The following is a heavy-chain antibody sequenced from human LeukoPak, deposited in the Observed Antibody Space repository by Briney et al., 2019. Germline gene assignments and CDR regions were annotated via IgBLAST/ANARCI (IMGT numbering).Heavy chain of an antibody. CDR1: GYSISSGYY. CDR2: IYHNGST. Sequence: PSETLSLTCTVSGYSISSGYYWGWIRQPPGKGLEWIGSIYHNGSTYYNPSLKSRVTISVDTSKNQFSLKLSSVTAADTAVYYCAREWRLASHYFDYWGQGTLVTVSS. D-gene: IGHD3-3*01. V-gene: IGHV4-38-2*02. J-gene: IGHJ4*02. CDR3: AREWRLASHYFDY.